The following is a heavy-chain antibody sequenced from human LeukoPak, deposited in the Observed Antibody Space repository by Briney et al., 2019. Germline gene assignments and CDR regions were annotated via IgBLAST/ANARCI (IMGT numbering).Heavy chain of an antibody. V-gene: IGHV3-23*01. CDR1: GFTFSSYA. CDR2: ISGSGGST. D-gene: IGHD2-15*01. CDR3: AKNGDRGAYCTGGTCYPYFYYYMDV. J-gene: IGHJ6*03. Sequence: GGSLRLSCAASGFTFSSYAMSWVRQAPGKGLEWVSAISGSGGSTYYADSVKGRFTISRDNSKNTLYLQMSSLRAEDTAIYYCAKNGDRGAYCTGGTCYPYFYYYMDVWGKGTTVTI.